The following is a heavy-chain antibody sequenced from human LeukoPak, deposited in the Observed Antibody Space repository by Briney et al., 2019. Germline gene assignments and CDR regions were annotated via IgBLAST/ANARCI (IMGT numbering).Heavy chain of an antibody. D-gene: IGHD2-21*02. J-gene: IGHJ5*02. CDR1: GFTLSSYA. CDR3: AKDGCGGDCYSGWFDP. Sequence: PPGGSLRLSCAASGFTLSSYAMSWVRQAPGKGLEWVSAISGSGGSTYYADSVKGRFTISRDNSKNTLYLQMNSLRAEDTAVYYCAKDGCGGDCYSGWFDPWGQGTLVTVSS. V-gene: IGHV3-23*01. CDR2: ISGSGGST.